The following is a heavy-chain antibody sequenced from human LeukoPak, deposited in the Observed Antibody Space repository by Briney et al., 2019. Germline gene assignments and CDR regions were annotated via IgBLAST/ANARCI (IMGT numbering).Heavy chain of an antibody. V-gene: IGHV3-30*02. D-gene: IGHD3-10*01. CDR2: IWCDGSNK. CDR1: GFTFSSYA. J-gene: IGHJ4*02. CDR3: AKDAPDYYGSGSFDY. Sequence: GGSLRLSCAASGFTFSSYAMHWVRQAPGKGLEWVAVIWCDGSNKYYAESVKGRFTIFRENSKNTLYLQMNSLRAEDTAVYYCAKDAPDYYGSGSFDYWGQGTLVTVSS.